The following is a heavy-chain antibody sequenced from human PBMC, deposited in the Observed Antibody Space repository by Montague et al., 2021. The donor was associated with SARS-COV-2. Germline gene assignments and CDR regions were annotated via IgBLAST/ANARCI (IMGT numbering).Heavy chain of an antibody. D-gene: IGHD2-21*02. J-gene: IGHJ2*01. CDR2: TYYRSKWYN. CDR3: ARAYCGVDGYFHWYFDL. V-gene: IGHV6-1*01. CDR1: GDSVSSNIAT. Sequence: CAISGDSVSSNIATWNWIRQSTSRGLEWLGRTYYRSKWYNDYAVSVKSRVIINPDTSNNRISLQLNSVTPEDTAVYYCARAYCGVDGYFHWYFDLWGRGTLVTVTS.